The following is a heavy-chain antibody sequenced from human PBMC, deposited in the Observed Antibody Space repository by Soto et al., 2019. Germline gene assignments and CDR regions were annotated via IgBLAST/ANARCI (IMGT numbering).Heavy chain of an antibody. CDR1: GFTFSSYW. D-gene: IGHD6-13*01. J-gene: IGHJ4*02. CDR2: IKQDGSEK. CDR3: ARVSPSSWYLFDY. V-gene: IGHV3-7*05. Sequence: GGSLRLSCAASGFTFSSYWMSWVRQAPGKGLEWVANIKQDGSEKYYVDSVKGRFTISRDNAKNSLYLQMNSLRAEDTAVYYCARVSPSSWYLFDYWGQGTLVTVSS.